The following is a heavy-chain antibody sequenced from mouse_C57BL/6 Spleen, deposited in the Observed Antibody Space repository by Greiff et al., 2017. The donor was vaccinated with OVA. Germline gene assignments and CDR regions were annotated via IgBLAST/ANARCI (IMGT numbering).Heavy chain of an antibody. CDR2: IRSKSNNYAT. CDR3: VREGSYDYEKGSWFAY. Sequence: EVQVVESGGGLVQPKGSLKLSCAASGFSFNTYAMNWVRQAPGKGLEWVARIRSKSNNYATYYADSVKDRFTISRDDSESMLYLQMNNLKTEDTAMYYCVREGSYDYEKGSWFAYWGQGTLVTVSA. D-gene: IGHD2-4*01. J-gene: IGHJ3*01. V-gene: IGHV10-1*01. CDR1: GFSFNTYA.